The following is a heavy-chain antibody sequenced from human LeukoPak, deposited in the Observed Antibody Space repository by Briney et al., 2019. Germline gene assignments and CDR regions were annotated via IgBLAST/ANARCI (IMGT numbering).Heavy chain of an antibody. CDR3: ARVGGIAVPGYDAFDR. D-gene: IGHD6-19*01. CDR1: GYTFTTTTYG. Sequence: ASVKVSYKSSGYTFTTTTYGIGWVRQAPGQGLEWMGWISPYNGNTNYAQKFQGRVTMTTDTFTTTAYMELRSLRSDDTAVYYCARVGGIAVPGYDAFDRWGQGTMVTVSS. J-gene: IGHJ3*01. V-gene: IGHV1-18*01. CDR2: ISPYNGNT.